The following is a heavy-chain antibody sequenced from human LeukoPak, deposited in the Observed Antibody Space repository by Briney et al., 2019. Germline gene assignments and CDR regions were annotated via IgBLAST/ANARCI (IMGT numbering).Heavy chain of an antibody. D-gene: IGHD5-18*01. Sequence: SETLSLTCTVSGGSTSSSSYYWGWIRQPPGKGLEWFGSIYYSGSTYYNPSLKSRVTISVDTSKNQFSLKLSSVTAADTAVYYCAKFKDTAMVTVDYWGQGTLVTVSS. CDR2: IYYSGST. CDR3: AKFKDTAMVTVDY. V-gene: IGHV4-39*01. J-gene: IGHJ4*02. CDR1: GGSTSSSSYY.